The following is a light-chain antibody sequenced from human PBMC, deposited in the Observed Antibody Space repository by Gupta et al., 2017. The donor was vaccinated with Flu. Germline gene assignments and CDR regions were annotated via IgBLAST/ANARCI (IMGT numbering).Light chain of an antibody. J-gene: IGKJ1*01. Sequence: GPLSLSPGERATLSCRASQSITNSSLGWYQLKPGQAPRLLIFGSFNRATDTPDRFSGSGSGTDFTLTISRLEPEDFAVYYCQQYVASSWTFGQGTKVEI. CDR1: QSITNSS. CDR2: GSF. V-gene: IGKV3-20*01. CDR3: QQYVASSWT.